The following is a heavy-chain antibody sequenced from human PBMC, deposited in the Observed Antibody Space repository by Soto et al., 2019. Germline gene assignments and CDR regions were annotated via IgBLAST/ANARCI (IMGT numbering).Heavy chain of an antibody. V-gene: IGHV1-69*01. D-gene: IGHD1-26*01. CDR3: ARDGGRHSGGIVY. CDR2: IIPIFGTA. Sequence: QVQLVQSGAEVKKPGSSVKVSCKASGGTFSSYSINWVRQAPGQGLEWMGEIIPIFGTANYAQKSQGRGTITADESTSTAYMELSSLRSEDTAVYYCARDGGRHSGGIVYWGQGTLVTVSS. J-gene: IGHJ4*02. CDR1: GGTFSSYS.